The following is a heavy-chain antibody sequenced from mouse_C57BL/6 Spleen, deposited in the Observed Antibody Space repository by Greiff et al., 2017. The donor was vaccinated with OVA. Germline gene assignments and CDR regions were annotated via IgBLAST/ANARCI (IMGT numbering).Heavy chain of an antibody. CDR1: GYAFTNYL. V-gene: IGHV1-54*01. J-gene: IGHJ2*01. Sequence: QVQLQQSGAELVRPGTSVKVSCKASGYAFTNYLIEWVKQRPGQGLEWIGVINPGSGGTNYNEKFKGKATLTADKSSSTAYMQLSSLTSEDSAVYFCARSECYCDYWGQGTTLTVSS. CDR3: ARSECYCDY. CDR2: INPGSGGT.